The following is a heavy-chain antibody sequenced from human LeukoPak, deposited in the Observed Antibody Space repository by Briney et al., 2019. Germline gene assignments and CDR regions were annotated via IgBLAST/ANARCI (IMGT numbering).Heavy chain of an antibody. D-gene: IGHD6-25*01. V-gene: IGHV3-30-3*01. J-gene: IGHJ4*02. CDR2: ISYDGSNK. CDR3: ARESQPLPLDY. CDR1: GFTFSSYA. Sequence: GGSLRLSCAASGFTFSSYAMHWVRQAPGKGLEWVAVISYDGSNKYYADSVKGRFTISRDNSKNTLYLQMNSLRAEDTAVYYCARESQPLPLDYWGQGTLVTVSS.